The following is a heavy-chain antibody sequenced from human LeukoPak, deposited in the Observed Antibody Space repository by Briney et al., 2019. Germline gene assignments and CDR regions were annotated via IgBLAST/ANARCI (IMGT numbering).Heavy chain of an antibody. CDR1: GFTSSHYW. J-gene: IGHJ3*02. D-gene: IGHD2-15*01. Sequence: GGSLRLSCAASGFTSSHYWMSWVRQAPGKGLEWVANIKPDGTDKYYVDSVKGRFTISKDNAKNTLYLQMDSLRAEDTADYYCAREDMWAFDMWGQGTMVTVSS. V-gene: IGHV3-7*01. CDR2: IKPDGTDK. CDR3: AREDMWAFDM.